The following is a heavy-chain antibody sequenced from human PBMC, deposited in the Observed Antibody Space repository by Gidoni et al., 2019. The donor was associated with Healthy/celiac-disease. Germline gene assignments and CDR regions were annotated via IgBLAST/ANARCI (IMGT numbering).Heavy chain of an antibody. CDR2: FVPKDGET. CDR3: ATAITMVRGVNFWFDP. J-gene: IGHJ5*02. CDR1: GYTLTEFS. D-gene: IGHD3-10*01. Sequence: QVQLVPSGAEVKKPGACVKVSCKVSGYTLTEFSMHWVRQAPGKGLEWMGGFVPKDGETIYAQKFQGRVTMTENTSTDTAYMELSSLRSEDTAVYYCATAITMVRGVNFWFDPWGQGTLVTVSS. V-gene: IGHV1-24*01.